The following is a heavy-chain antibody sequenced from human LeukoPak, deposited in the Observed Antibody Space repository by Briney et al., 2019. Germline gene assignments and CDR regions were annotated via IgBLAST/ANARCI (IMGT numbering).Heavy chain of an antibody. J-gene: IGHJ5*02. D-gene: IGHD1-26*01. CDR3: AKYVGGTFDNWFDP. CDR2: FYVGGAT. V-gene: IGHV3-53*01. CDR1: GFSVTNNY. Sequence: GGSLRLSCAVSGFSVTNNYMSWVRQAPGKGLEWGSVFYVGGATYYADSVKGRFTISRDNSKNTLYLQMNSLRVEDTAEYYCAKYVGGTFDNWFDPWGQGTLVTVSS.